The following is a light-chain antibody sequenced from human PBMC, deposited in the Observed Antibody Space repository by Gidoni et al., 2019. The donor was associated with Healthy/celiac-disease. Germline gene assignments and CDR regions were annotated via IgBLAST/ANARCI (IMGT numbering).Light chain of an antibody. CDR2: AAS. CDR1: QSISSY. CDR3: QQSYSTPRT. Sequence: DIQMTQSPSSLSASVGDRVTITGRASQSISSYVNWYQQKPGKAPKLLIYAASSLQSGVPSRFSGSGSGTDFTLTISSLQPEDFATYYCQQSYSTPRTFGQXTKVEIK. V-gene: IGKV1-39*01. J-gene: IGKJ1*01.